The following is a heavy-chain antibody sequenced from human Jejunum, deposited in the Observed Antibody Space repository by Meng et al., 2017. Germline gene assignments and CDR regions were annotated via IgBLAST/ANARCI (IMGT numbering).Heavy chain of an antibody. V-gene: IGHV1-46*01. CDR2: INPSGDST. J-gene: IGHJ4*02. D-gene: IGHD3-22*01. CDR3: AREVYYQDSSGYYFDY. CDR1: GHTFTNYY. Sequence: ASVKVSCKASGHTFTNYYMHWVRQAPGQGLEWMGIINPSGDSTSYAQKFQGRVTMTRDTSTSTVYMELSSLRSEDTAVYYCAREVYYQDSSGYYFDYWGQGTLVTVSS.